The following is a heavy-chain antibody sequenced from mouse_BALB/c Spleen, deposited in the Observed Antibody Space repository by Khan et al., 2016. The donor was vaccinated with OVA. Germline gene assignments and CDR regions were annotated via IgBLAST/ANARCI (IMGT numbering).Heavy chain of an antibody. V-gene: IGHV1-77*01. Sequence: QVQLQQSGAELARPGASVKLSCKASGYTFTDYYINWVKQRTGQGLEWIGEISPGSGDTSYNARFKGKATLPADKSSSTAYMQLSSLTSEASAVYFWARRNYFGYTIAYWGQGTLVTVSA. D-gene: IGHD1-2*01. CDR1: GYTFTDYY. CDR2: ISPGSGDT. J-gene: IGHJ3*01. CDR3: ARRNYFGYTIAY.